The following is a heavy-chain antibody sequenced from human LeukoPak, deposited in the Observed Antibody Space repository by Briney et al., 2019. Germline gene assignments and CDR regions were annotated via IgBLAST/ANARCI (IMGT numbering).Heavy chain of an antibody. D-gene: IGHD3-22*01. CDR2: ISSSSSTI. J-gene: IGHJ4*02. Sequence: GGSLRLSCAASGFTFSSYSMNWVRQAPGKGLEWVSYISSSSSTIYYADSVKGRFTISRDNAKNSLYLQMNSLRAEDTAVYYCARGGSGYPFDYWGQGTLVTVSS. CDR3: ARGGSGYPFDY. V-gene: IGHV3-48*04. CDR1: GFTFSSYS.